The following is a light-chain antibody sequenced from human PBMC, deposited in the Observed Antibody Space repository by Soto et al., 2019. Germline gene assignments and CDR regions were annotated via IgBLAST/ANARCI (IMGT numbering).Light chain of an antibody. V-gene: IGKV1-5*01. CDR3: QQYNSYSFT. CDR1: QSISSW. CDR2: DAS. Sequence: DIQMTQSPSTLSASVGDRVTITCRASQSISSWLAWYQQKPGKAPKLLIYDASSLESVVASRFSGSGSGTEFTLTISSLQPDDFATYNCQQYNSYSFTFGGGTKVDIK. J-gene: IGKJ4*01.